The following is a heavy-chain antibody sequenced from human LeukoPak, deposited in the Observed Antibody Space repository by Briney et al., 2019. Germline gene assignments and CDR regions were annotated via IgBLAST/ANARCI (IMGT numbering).Heavy chain of an antibody. CDR3: VVGDSSGWYSDETFFDY. V-gene: IGHV1-69*13. CDR2: IIPIFGTT. Sequence: ASVKVSCKASGGTFSNFAISWVRQAPGQGLEWMGGIIPIFGTTNYAQKFQGRVTITADESTSTAYMELSSLRSDDTAVYYCVVGDSSGWYSDETFFDYWGQGTLVTVSS. J-gene: IGHJ4*02. D-gene: IGHD6-19*01. CDR1: GGTFSNFA.